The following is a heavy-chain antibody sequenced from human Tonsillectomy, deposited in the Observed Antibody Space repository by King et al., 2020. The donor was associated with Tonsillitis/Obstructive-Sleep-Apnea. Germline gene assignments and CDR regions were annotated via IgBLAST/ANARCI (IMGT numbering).Heavy chain of an antibody. CDR3: ARFGGDYSAGSSENDY. CDR1: GGSFSGYY. D-gene: IGHD3-16*01. J-gene: IGHJ4*02. CDR2: INHSGST. V-gene: IGHV4-34*01. Sequence: QVQLQQWGAGLLKPSETLSLTCAVYGGSFSGYYWSWIRQPPGKGLEWIGEINHSGSTNYNPSLKSRVTISVDTSKNQFSLKLSSVTAADTAVYYCARFGGDYSAGSSENDYWGQGTLVTVSS.